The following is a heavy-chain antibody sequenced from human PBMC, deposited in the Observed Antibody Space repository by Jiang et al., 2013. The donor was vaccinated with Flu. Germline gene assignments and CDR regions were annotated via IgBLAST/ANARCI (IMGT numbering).Heavy chain of an antibody. Sequence: QLLESGGGLVQPGGSLRLSCAGSGFTFSTNWMSWVRQAPGKGLEWVANIKEDGSDSNYADSVKGRFTISRDNAKKSVYLEMNNLRVEDTAMYYCARELSWSGRDYWGQGTLVTVSS. CDR3: ARELSWSGRDY. J-gene: IGHJ4*02. V-gene: IGHV3-7*01. D-gene: IGHD3-3*01. CDR2: IKEDGSDS. CDR1: GFTFSTNW.